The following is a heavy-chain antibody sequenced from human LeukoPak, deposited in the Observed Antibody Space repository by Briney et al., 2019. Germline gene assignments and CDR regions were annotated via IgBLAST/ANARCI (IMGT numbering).Heavy chain of an antibody. CDR2: IFNSGTST. D-gene: IGHD4-17*01. CDR3: AKDMYGDFGGVDY. J-gene: IGHJ4*02. V-gene: IGHV3-23*01. CDR1: GFTFSTYA. Sequence: GGSLRLSCAASGFTFSTYAMTWVRQAPGKGLEWVSVIFNSGTSTYYADSVKGRFTISRDNSKDTLHLQMSSLRAEDTAVYYCAKDMYGDFGGVDYWGQGTLVTVSS.